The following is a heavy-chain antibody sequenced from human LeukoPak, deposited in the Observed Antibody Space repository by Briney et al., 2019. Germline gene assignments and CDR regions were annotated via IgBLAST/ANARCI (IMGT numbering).Heavy chain of an antibody. J-gene: IGHJ3*02. CDR1: GYTFTSYG. Sequence: ASVKVSCKASGYTFTSYGISWVRQAPGQGLEWMGWISAYNGNTNYAQKLQGRVTMTTDTSTSTAYMELRSLRSDDTAVYYCARGDVVVVAAMFGNAFDIWGQGTMVTVSS. CDR2: ISAYNGNT. V-gene: IGHV1-18*01. CDR3: ARGDVVVVAAMFGNAFDI. D-gene: IGHD2-15*01.